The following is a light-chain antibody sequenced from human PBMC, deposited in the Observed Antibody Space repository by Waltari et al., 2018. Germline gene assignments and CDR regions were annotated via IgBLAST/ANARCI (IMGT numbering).Light chain of an antibody. CDR2: DTS. J-gene: IGKJ1*01. V-gene: IGKV3-15*01. CDR3: QQYNNWPLT. CDR1: QSVTTN. Sequence: EVVMTQSPATLSVSPGERVTLSCRASQSVTTNLAWYQQKPGQAPRLLISDTSTRAPGFPARFSGSGSETEFTLIISSLQSEDFAVYYCQQYNNWPLTFGQGTRVEIK.